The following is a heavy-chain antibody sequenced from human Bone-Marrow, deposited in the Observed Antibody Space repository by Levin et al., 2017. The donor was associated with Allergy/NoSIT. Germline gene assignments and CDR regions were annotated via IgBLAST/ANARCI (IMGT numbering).Heavy chain of an antibody. CDR3: AREMAETAADTFDI. CDR1: GYTFTFYG. CDR2: ISPYNGDT. D-gene: IGHD2-8*01. V-gene: IGHV1-18*01. J-gene: IGHJ3*02. Sequence: GESLKISCKASGYTFTFYGLTWVRQAPGQGLEWMGWISPYNGDTNYAHNLQGRVTMTADKSTSTAYMELSSLRSDDTAIYFCAREMAETAADTFDIWGQGTMVTVSS.